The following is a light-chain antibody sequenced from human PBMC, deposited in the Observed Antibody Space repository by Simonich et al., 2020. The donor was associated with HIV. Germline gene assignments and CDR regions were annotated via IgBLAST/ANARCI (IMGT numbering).Light chain of an antibody. CDR2: LNSDRSH. Sequence: QLVLTQSPSASASLGASVKLTCTLSSGHSSYAIAWHQQQPEKGPRYLMKLNSDRSHSKGAGIPDRFSGSSSGAERYLTISSLQSEDEADYYCQTWGTGIQVFGGGTKLTVL. V-gene: IGLV4-69*01. J-gene: IGLJ3*02. CDR1: SGHSSYA. CDR3: QTWGTGIQV.